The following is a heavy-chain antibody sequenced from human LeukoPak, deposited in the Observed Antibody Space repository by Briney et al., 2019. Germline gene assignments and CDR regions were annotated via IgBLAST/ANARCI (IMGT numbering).Heavy chain of an antibody. CDR1: GYTFTSYG. J-gene: IGHJ4*02. Sequence: ASVKVSCKASGYTFTSYGISWVRQAPGQGFEWMGWISAYNGNTNYAQKLQGRVTMTTDTSTSTAYMELRSLRSDDTAVYYCARDSTSRITIFGVPNDYWGQGTLVTVSS. CDR3: ARDSTSRITIFGVPNDY. D-gene: IGHD3-3*01. V-gene: IGHV1-18*01. CDR2: ISAYNGNT.